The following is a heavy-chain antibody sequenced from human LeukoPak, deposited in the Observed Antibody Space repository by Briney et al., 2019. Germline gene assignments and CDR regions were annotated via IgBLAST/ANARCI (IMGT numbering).Heavy chain of an antibody. J-gene: IGHJ6*03. CDR1: GFTFSSYG. CDR3: AKEGAGAYYYMDV. V-gene: IGHV3-30*18. CDR2: ISYDGSNK. D-gene: IGHD1-26*01. Sequence: GGSLRLSCAASGFTFSSYGMHWVRQAPGKGLEWVAVISYDGSNKYYADSVKGRFTISRDNSKNTLYLQMNSLRAEDTAVYYCAKEGAGAYYYMDVWGKGTTVTVS.